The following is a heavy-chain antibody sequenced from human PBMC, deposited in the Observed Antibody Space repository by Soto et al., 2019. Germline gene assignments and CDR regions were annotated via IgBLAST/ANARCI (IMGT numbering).Heavy chain of an antibody. CDR2: ISSYNGNT. D-gene: IGHD3-3*01. CDR3: AREFLECSDLEY. CDR1: GYTFNTYG. J-gene: IGHJ4*02. V-gene: IGHV1-18*04. Sequence: QVQLVQSGAEVKKPGASVKVSCKASGYTFNTYGISWVRQAPGQGLEWMGWISSYNGNTNYAQKFQGRVTMTTDTSTSTAHMELRSLISDDTAVYYCAREFLECSDLEYWGQGTLLTVSS.